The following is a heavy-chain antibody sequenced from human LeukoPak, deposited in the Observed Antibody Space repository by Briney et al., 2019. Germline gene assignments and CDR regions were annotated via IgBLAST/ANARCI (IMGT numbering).Heavy chain of an antibody. CDR2: IKSKTDGGTT. Sequence: GGSLRLSCAASGFTFSSYWMSWVRQAPGKGLEWVGRIKSKTDGGTTDYAAPVKGRFTISRDDSKNTLYLQMNSLKTEDTAVYYCTTDKDIVVVVAATTDAFDIWGQGTMVTVSS. D-gene: IGHD2-15*01. V-gene: IGHV3-15*01. CDR1: GFTFSSYW. J-gene: IGHJ3*02. CDR3: TTDKDIVVVVAATTDAFDI.